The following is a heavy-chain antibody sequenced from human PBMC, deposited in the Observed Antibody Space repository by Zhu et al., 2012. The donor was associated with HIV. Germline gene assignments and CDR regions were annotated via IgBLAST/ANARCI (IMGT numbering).Heavy chain of an antibody. Sequence: QVQLQQWGAGLLKPSETLSLTCAVYGGSFSGYYWSWIRQPPGKGLEWIGEINHSGSTNYNPSLKSRVTISVDTSKNQFSLKLSSVTAADTAVYYCARRTRDSSGYYHFDYWGQGTLVTVSS. J-gene: IGHJ4*02. V-gene: IGHV4-34*01. CDR1: GGSFSGYY. D-gene: IGHD3-22*01. CDR3: ARRTRDSSGYYHFDY. CDR2: INHSGST.